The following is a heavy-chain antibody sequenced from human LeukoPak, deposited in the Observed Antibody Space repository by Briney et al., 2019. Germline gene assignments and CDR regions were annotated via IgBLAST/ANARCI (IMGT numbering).Heavy chain of an antibody. V-gene: IGHV1-69*05. CDR2: IIPIFGTA. D-gene: IGHD1-26*01. CDR1: GGTFSSYA. J-gene: IGHJ4*02. CDR3: ARGGIVGATTLPPNDY. Sequence: ASVKVSCKASGGTFSSYAISWVRQAPGQGLEWMGGIIPIFGTANYAQKFQGRVTITTDESTSTAYMELSSLRSEDTAVYYCARGGIVGATTLPPNDYWGQGTPVTVSS.